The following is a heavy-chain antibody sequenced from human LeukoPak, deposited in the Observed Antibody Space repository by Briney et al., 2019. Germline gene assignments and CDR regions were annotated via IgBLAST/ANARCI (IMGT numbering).Heavy chain of an antibody. D-gene: IGHD3-10*01. J-gene: IGHJ4*02. V-gene: IGHV4-39*07. CDR1: GGSISSSSYY. Sequence: SETLSLTCTVSGGSISSSSYYWGWIRQPPGKGLEWIGSIYYSGSTYYNPSLKSRVTISVDTSKNQFSLKLSSVTAADTAVYYCARDSDGSGNFDYWGQGTLVTVSS. CDR2: IYYSGST. CDR3: ARDSDGSGNFDY.